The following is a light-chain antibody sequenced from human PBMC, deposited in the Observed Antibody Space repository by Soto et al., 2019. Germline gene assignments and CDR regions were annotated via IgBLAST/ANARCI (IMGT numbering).Light chain of an antibody. CDR3: QQRSTWSPT. Sequence: EIVLTQSPATLSLSPGDRATLSCSASQRVDAYLAWYQQRPGQAPRLLMFDASNRATGTPTRFSGRGSGTDFTLTISRLEPEDFAVYYCQQRSTWSPTFGQGTKVAIK. CDR1: QRVDAY. J-gene: IGKJ1*01. V-gene: IGKV3-11*01. CDR2: DAS.